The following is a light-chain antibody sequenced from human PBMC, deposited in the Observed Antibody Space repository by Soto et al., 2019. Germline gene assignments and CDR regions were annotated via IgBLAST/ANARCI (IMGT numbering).Light chain of an antibody. CDR2: YEI. Sequence: SYELTQPPSVSVAPGKTASITCGGNNIGSKGVHWYQQKSGQAPVLVIYYEIDRPSGIPERFSGSNSGSTATLTISRVEAGDEADYYCHVWDSDRDHPVFGGGTKLTVL. CDR3: HVWDSDRDHPV. V-gene: IGLV3-21*04. CDR1: NIGSKG. J-gene: IGLJ2*01.